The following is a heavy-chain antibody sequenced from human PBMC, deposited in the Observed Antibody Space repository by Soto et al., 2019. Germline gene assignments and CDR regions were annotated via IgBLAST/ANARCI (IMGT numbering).Heavy chain of an antibody. D-gene: IGHD3-22*01. Sequence: GSLRLSCAASGFTFSTYSMNWVRQAPGKGLEWVSYISSSSSTIFYTDSVKGRFTVSRDNAKNSLYLQMNSLRAEDTAVYYCAKDSAPYYYDSSGNFDYWGQGTLVIVSS. CDR3: AKDSAPYYYDSSGNFDY. J-gene: IGHJ4*02. V-gene: IGHV3-48*01. CDR1: GFTFSTYS. CDR2: ISSSSSTI.